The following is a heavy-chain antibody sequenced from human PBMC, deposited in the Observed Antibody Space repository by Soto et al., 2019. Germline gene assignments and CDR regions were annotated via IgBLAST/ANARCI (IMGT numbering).Heavy chain of an antibody. V-gene: IGHV3-21*01. CDR3: ARDGYYYDSSGYPPFDY. Sequence: GGSLRLSCAASGFTFSSYSMNWVRQAPGKGLEWVSSISSSSSYIYYADSVKGRFTISRDNAKNSLYLQMNSLRAEHTAVYYCARDGYYYDSSGYPPFDYWGQGTLVTVSS. CDR2: ISSSSSYI. CDR1: GFTFSSYS. J-gene: IGHJ4*02. D-gene: IGHD3-22*01.